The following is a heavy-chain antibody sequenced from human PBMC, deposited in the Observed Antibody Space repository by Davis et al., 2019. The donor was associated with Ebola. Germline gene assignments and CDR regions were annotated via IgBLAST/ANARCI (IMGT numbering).Heavy chain of an antibody. V-gene: IGHV4-39*01. CDR2: IYHSGST. CDR1: GGFISGSSYY. J-gene: IGHJ4*02. CDR3: ARRNYYYENF. Sequence: SETLSLTCTVSGGFISGSSYYWAWIRQPPGKGPQWIGSIYHSGSTWYNPFLKSRVSISVDTSKNQFSLELSSVTAADTAVYYCARRNYYYENFWGQGTLVTVSS. D-gene: IGHD3-22*01.